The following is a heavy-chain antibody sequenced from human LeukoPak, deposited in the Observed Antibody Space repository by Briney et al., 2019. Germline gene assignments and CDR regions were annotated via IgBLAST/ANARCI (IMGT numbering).Heavy chain of an antibody. D-gene: IGHD6-19*01. V-gene: IGHV3-33*06. CDR1: GFTFSSYG. Sequence: PGGALRLSCAASGFTFSSYGMYWFRQAPGKGLESVAVIWYDGSNKHYADSVKGRFTISRDNSKNTLYLQMNSLRVEDTAVYYCAKGPPADDAVDQGNFDYWGQGTLVTVSS. CDR3: AKGPPADDAVDQGNFDY. CDR2: IWYDGSNK. J-gene: IGHJ4*02.